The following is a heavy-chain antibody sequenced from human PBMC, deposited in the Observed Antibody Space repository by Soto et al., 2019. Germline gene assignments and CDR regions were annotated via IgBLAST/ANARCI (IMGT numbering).Heavy chain of an antibody. CDR2: IRGRGGTT. CDR3: AKDVNYDVLAGYYYY. Sequence: GGSLRLSCAASDFTLSSYGMTWVRQAPGKGLEWVSTIRGRGGTTYYADSVKGRFTISRDNAQNTLFLQMNRLRAEDTAVYYCAKDVNYDVLAGYYYYWGQGTLVTVSS. D-gene: IGHD3-9*01. J-gene: IGHJ4*02. CDR1: DFTLSSYG. V-gene: IGHV3-23*01.